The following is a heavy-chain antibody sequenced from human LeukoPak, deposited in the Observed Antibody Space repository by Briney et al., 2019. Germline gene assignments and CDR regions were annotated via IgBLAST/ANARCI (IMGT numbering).Heavy chain of an antibody. J-gene: IGHJ4*02. D-gene: IGHD2-8*01. Sequence: GASVKVSCKASGYTFTSYGISWVRQAPGQGLEWMGWMNPNSGNTGYAQKFQGRVTMTRNTSISTAYMELSSLRSEDTAVFYCARVNGGYDYWGQGTLVTVSS. CDR2: MNPNSGNT. CDR3: ARVNGGYDY. V-gene: IGHV1-8*02. CDR1: GYTFTSYG.